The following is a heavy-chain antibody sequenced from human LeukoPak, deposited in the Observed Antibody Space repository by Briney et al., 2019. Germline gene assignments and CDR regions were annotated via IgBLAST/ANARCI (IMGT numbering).Heavy chain of an antibody. V-gene: IGHV1-18*01. Sequence: ASVKVSCKAFGYTFTSYGISWVRQAPGQGLEWMGWISAYNGNTNYAQKLQGRVTMTTDTSTSTAYMELRSLRSDDTAVYYCAKVAVSSSWAKPYYYYYYMDVWGKGTTVTVSS. CDR1: GYTFTSYG. CDR2: ISAYNGNT. J-gene: IGHJ6*03. CDR3: AKVAVSSSWAKPYYYYYYMDV. D-gene: IGHD6-13*01.